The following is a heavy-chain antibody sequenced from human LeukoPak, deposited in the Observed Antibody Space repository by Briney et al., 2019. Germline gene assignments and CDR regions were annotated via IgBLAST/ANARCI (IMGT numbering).Heavy chain of an antibody. Sequence: ASVKVSCKASGYTFTSYYMHWVRQAPGQGLEWMGWINPNSGGTNYAQKFQGRVTMTRDTSISTAYMELSRLRSDDTAVYYCARPIAAAGARYYFDYWGQGTLVTVSS. CDR2: INPNSGGT. CDR3: ARPIAAAGARYYFDY. J-gene: IGHJ4*02. V-gene: IGHV1-2*02. CDR1: GYTFTSYY. D-gene: IGHD6-13*01.